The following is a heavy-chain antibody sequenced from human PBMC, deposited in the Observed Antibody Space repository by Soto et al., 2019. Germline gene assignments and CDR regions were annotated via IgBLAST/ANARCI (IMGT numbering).Heavy chain of an antibody. V-gene: IGHV3-30*18. Sequence: QVPLVESGGGVVQPGRSLRLSCAASGFTFSTYGMYWVRQAPGKGLDWVAVISDDGNSKYYADSVKGLFTISRDNSKNTVYLQMNSLRLEDTAVYYCAKDQTHAFDIWGQGTMVTVSS. CDR2: ISDDGNSK. J-gene: IGHJ3*02. CDR1: GFTFSTYG. CDR3: AKDQTHAFDI.